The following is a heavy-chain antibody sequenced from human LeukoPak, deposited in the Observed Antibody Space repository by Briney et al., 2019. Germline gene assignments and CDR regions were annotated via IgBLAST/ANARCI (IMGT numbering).Heavy chain of an antibody. CDR2: INHSGST. Sequence: SETLSLTCAVYGGSFSGYYWSWIRQPPGKGLEWIGEINHSGSTNYNPSLKSRVTISVDTSKNQFSLGLSSVTAADTAVYYCARGYCTGGNCYSPPDYWGQGILVTVSS. D-gene: IGHD2-15*01. J-gene: IGHJ4*02. CDR3: ARGYCTGGNCYSPPDY. V-gene: IGHV4-34*01. CDR1: GGSFSGYY.